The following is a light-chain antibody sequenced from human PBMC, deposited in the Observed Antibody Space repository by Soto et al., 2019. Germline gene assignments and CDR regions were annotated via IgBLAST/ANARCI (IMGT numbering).Light chain of an antibody. CDR1: QSVSSY. V-gene: IGKV3-11*01. CDR2: DAS. Sequence: EIVLTQSPATLSLSPGERATLSCRASQSVSSYLAWYQQKPGQAPRLLIYDASNRATGIPARFSGSGSGTDFSLTIISLEPEDVAVYYCQQRSNWPPWTFGHGTKVEIK. J-gene: IGKJ1*01. CDR3: QQRSNWPPWT.